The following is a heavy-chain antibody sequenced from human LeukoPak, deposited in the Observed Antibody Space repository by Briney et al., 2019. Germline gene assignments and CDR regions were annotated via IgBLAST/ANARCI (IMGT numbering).Heavy chain of an antibody. CDR1: GGSISSSSYY. J-gene: IGHJ5*02. CDR2: IYYSGNT. D-gene: IGHD5-24*01. V-gene: IGHV4-39*07. Sequence: PSETLSLTCTVSGGSISSSSYYWGWIRQPPGKGLEWIGSIYYSGNTYYNPSLKSRLTMSVDTSKNQFSLKLTSVTAADTAVYYCATDKGYRQWFDPWGQGTLVTVSS. CDR3: ATDKGYRQWFDP.